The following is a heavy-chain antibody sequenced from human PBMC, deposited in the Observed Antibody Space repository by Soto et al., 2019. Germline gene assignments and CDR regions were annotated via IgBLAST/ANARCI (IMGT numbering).Heavy chain of an antibody. CDR3: ARSATIAAARYYFDY. D-gene: IGHD6-13*01. CDR1: GFTFSSYS. J-gene: IGHJ4*02. Sequence: LSLTCAASGFTFSSYSMNWVRQAPGKGLEWVSSISSSSSYIYYADSVKGRFTISGDNAKNSLYLQMNSLRAEDTAVYYCARSATIAAARYYFDYWGQGTLVTVSS. V-gene: IGHV3-21*01. CDR2: ISSSSSYI.